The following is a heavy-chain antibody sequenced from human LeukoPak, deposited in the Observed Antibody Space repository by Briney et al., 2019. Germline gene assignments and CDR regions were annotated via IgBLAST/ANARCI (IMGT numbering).Heavy chain of an antibody. CDR3: ARERANLQNWFDP. Sequence: GASVKVSCKASGGTLSSYAISWVRQAPGQGLEWMGRIIPIFGTANYAQKFQGRVTITTDESTSTAYMELSSLRSEDTAVYYCARERANLQNWFDPWGQGTLVTVSS. CDR1: GGTLSSYA. CDR2: IIPIFGTA. V-gene: IGHV1-69*05. J-gene: IGHJ5*02.